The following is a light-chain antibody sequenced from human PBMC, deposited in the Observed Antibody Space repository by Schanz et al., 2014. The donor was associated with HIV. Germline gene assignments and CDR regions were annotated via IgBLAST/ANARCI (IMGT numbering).Light chain of an antibody. Sequence: QSALTQPRSVSGSPGQTITVSCTGTSSDVRDYNYVSWYQHHPDTAPKLIIYDVTKRPSGVPDRFSGSKSGNTASLTISGLQAEDEADYYCSSYTSSSTGVFGGGTKVTVL. J-gene: IGLJ2*01. CDR2: DVT. CDR3: SSYTSSSTGV. CDR1: SSDVRDYNY. V-gene: IGLV2-11*01.